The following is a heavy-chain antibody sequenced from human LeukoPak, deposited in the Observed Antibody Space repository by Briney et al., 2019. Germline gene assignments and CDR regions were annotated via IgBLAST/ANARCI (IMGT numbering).Heavy chain of an antibody. Sequence: GGSLRLSCAASGFTFSGYAMSWVRQAPGKGLEWVSAISGSGGSTYYADSVKGRFTISRDNSNNTLYVQMNSLGAEDTAVYYCAKADYYYYYMDVWGKGTTVTVSS. CDR2: ISGSGGST. V-gene: IGHV3-23*01. CDR3: AKADYYYYYMDV. CDR1: GFTFSGYA. J-gene: IGHJ6*03.